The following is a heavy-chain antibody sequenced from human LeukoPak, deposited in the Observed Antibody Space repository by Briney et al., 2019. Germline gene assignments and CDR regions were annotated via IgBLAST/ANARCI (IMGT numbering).Heavy chain of an antibody. J-gene: IGHJ6*02. Sequence: GGSLRLSCVASGFYFNTYSLNWVRRAPGKGLEWVASISSSSNYIRYADSMKGRVTISRDNAKNSLYLQMDSLRVDDTAVYYCARPLQGSYAMDVWGLGTTVIVS. CDR3: ARPLQGSYAMDV. CDR1: GFYFNTYS. CDR2: ISSSSNYI. V-gene: IGHV3-21*06.